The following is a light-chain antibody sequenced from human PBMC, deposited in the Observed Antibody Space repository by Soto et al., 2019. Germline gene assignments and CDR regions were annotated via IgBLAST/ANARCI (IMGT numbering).Light chain of an antibody. CDR1: QTISSW. CDR2: KAS. J-gene: IGKJ1*01. V-gene: IGKV1-5*03. Sequence: DFQITQSPSTLSGAVLDRVTITFRASQTISSWLAWYQQKPGKAPKLLIYKASTLKSGVPSRFSGSGSGTEFTLTISSLQPDDFATYYCQHYNSYSEAFGQGTNVDIK. CDR3: QHYNSYSEA.